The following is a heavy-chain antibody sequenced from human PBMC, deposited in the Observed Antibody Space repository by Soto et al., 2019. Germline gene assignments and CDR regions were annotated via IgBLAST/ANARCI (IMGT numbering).Heavy chain of an antibody. CDR3: ARETGTLYYYYYGMDV. CDR2: IIPLFGTT. V-gene: IGHV1-69*12. CDR1: GGTFSSYA. Sequence: QVQLVQSGAEVKKPGSSVKVSCKASGGTFSSYAVSWVRQAPGQGLEWMGGIIPLFGTTSYAQKFQGRVTITADESTNTADMELSSLRSEDTAVYYCARETGTLYYYYYGMDVWGQGTTVTVSS. J-gene: IGHJ6*02. D-gene: IGHD1-7*01.